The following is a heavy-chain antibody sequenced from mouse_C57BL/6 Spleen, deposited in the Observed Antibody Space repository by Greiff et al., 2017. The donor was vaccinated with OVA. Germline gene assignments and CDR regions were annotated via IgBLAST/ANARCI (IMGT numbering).Heavy chain of an antibody. J-gene: IGHJ2*01. D-gene: IGHD2-4*01. CDR1: GYSITSGYY. V-gene: IGHV3-6*01. CDR2: ISYDGSN. Sequence: VQLQQSGPGLVKPSQSLSLTCSVTGYSITSGYYWNWIRQFPGNILEWMGYISYDGSNNYNPSLKNRTSITRDTSKNQYFLKLTSVTTEDTATYYCARLNYDYEDDWGQGTTLTVSS. CDR3: ARLNYDYEDD.